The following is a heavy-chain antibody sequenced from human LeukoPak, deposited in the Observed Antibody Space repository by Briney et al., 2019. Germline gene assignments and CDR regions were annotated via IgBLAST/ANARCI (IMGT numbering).Heavy chain of an antibody. CDR3: ARVVIAAAGTGWFDP. J-gene: IGHJ5*02. D-gene: IGHD6-13*01. CDR2: INHSGST. V-gene: IGHV4-34*01. Sequence: SETLSLTCAVYGGSFSGYYWSWIRQPPGKGLEWIGEINHSGSTNYNPSLKSRVTISVDTSKNQFSLKLISVTAADTAVYYCARVVIAAAGTGWFDPWGQGTLVTVSS. CDR1: GGSFSGYY.